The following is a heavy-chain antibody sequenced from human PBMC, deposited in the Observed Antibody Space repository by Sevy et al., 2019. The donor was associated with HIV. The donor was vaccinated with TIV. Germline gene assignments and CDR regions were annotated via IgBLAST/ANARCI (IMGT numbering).Heavy chain of an antibody. D-gene: IGHD2-21*01. CDR3: VRDERAIASHFDY. CDR1: GFTLSSYT. CDR2: FDRTDIT. Sequence: GGSLRLSCDASGFTLSSYTMNWVRQSPETGLEWVATFDRTDITHYADSVKGRFIISRDTAKNSQFLQMNSLRDDDTAMYFCVRDERAIASHFDYWGRGTLVTVSS. J-gene: IGHJ4*02. V-gene: IGHV3-48*02.